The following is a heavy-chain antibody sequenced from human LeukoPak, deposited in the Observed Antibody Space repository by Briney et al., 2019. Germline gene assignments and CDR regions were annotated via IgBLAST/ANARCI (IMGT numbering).Heavy chain of an antibody. Sequence: GASLSLSCAASGFSFNHYAKSWVHHAPGKGLDWVSVISVSGGGTYYADSVKGRFTISRDNSKNTVYLQMNSLRAEDTAIYYCAKSGKDDFNLDYFDYWGQGTLVTVSS. CDR3: AKSGKDDFNLDYFDY. V-gene: IGHV3-23*01. J-gene: IGHJ4*02. CDR1: GFSFNHYA. D-gene: IGHD5-24*01. CDR2: ISVSGGGT.